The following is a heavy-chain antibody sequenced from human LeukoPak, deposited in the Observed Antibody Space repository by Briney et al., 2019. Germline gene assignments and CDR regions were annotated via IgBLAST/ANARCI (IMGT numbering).Heavy chain of an antibody. CDR3: AKDAQRGFDYSNSLDN. J-gene: IGHJ4*02. Sequence: TGGSLRLSCATSGFTFSHYGTHWVRQAPGKGLEWVAVIWSDGSNRYYGDPVKGRFTISRDNFQSTVYLQMNSLRAEDTAVYYCAKDAQRGFDYSNSLDNWGQGTLVTVSS. V-gene: IGHV3-33*06. CDR2: IWSDGSNR. D-gene: IGHD4-11*01. CDR1: GFTFSHYG.